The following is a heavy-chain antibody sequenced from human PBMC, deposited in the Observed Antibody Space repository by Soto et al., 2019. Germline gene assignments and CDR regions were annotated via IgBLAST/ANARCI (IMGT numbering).Heavy chain of an antibody. Sequence: QVQLVQSGAEVKKPGSSVKVSCKASGGTFSSYTISWVRQAPGQGLEWMGRIIPILGIANYAQKFQGRVTITADKSTSTAYMELSSLRSEDTAVYYCARPGYVYGDYDTAEYFQHWGQGTLVTVSS. V-gene: IGHV1-69*02. CDR1: GGTFSSYT. CDR3: ARPGYVYGDYDTAEYFQH. D-gene: IGHD4-17*01. J-gene: IGHJ1*01. CDR2: IIPILGIA.